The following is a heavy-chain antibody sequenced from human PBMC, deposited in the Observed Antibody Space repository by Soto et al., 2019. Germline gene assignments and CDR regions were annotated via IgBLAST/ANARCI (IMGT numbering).Heavy chain of an antibody. D-gene: IGHD3-16*02. CDR3: ARGPSAYYDYFWGSYRYDNWFDP. CDR1: GYTFTSYG. CDR2: ISAYNGNT. J-gene: IGHJ5*02. V-gene: IGHV1-18*01. Sequence: QVQLVQSGAEVKKPGASVKVSCKASGYTFTSYGISWVRQAPGQGLEWMGWISAYNGNTNYAQKLQGRVTMTTDTTTSTAYMELSSLRSDDTAVDYCARGPSAYYDYFWGSYRYDNWFDPWGQGTLVTVSS.